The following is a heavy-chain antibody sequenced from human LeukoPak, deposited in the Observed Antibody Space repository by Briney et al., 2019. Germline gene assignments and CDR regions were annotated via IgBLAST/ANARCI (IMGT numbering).Heavy chain of an antibody. CDR3: TRTGESWYYYYMDV. Sequence: GGSLRLSCAASGFTFSGSAMHWVRQASGEGLEGVGRIRSKANSYATAYAASVKGRFTISRDDSKNTAYLQMNSLKTEDTAVYYCTRTGESWYYYYMDVWGKGTTVTVSS. V-gene: IGHV3-73*01. J-gene: IGHJ6*03. CDR1: GFTFSGSA. CDR2: IRSKANSYAT. D-gene: IGHD1-1*01.